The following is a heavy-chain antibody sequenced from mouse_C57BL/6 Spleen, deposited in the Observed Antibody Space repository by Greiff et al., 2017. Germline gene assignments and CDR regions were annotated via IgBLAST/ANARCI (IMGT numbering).Heavy chain of an antibody. CDR1: GYTFTIYW. CDR3: ARFGYYGRYYAMDY. V-gene: IGHV1-61*01. J-gene: IGHJ4*01. Sequence: QVQLQQPGAELVRPGSSVKLSCKASGYTFTIYWMDWVKQRPGQGLEWIGNIYPSDSETHYNQKFKDKATLTVDKSSSTAYMQLSSLTSEDSAVYYCARFGYYGRYYAMDYWGQGTSVTVSS. CDR2: IYPSDSET. D-gene: IGHD1-1*01.